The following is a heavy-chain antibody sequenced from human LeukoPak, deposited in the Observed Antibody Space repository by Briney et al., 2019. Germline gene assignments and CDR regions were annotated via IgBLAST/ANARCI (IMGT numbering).Heavy chain of an antibody. V-gene: IGHV3-74*01. CDR2: INSDASST. CDR1: GFTFSNYW. Sequence: GGSLRLSCAASGFTFSNYWMHWVRQAPGKGLVWVSRINSDASSTSYADSVKGRFTISRDNAKNTLYLQMNSLRAEDTAVYYCASVQSGWSDYFDYWGQGTLVTVSS. J-gene: IGHJ4*02. CDR3: ASVQSGWSDYFDY. D-gene: IGHD6-19*01.